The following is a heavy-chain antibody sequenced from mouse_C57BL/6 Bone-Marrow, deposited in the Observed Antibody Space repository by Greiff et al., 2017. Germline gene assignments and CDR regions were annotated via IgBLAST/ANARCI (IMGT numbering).Heavy chain of an antibody. CDR1: GYAFSSSW. Sequence: VQLKESGPELVKPGASVKISCKASGYAFSSSWMNWVKQRPEQGLEWIGWIDPENGDTEYASKFQGKATITVDTSSNTAYLQLSSLTSEDTAVYYCTRIAYWGQGTLVTVSA. V-gene: IGHV14-4*01. J-gene: IGHJ3*01. CDR2: IDPENGDT. CDR3: TRIAY.